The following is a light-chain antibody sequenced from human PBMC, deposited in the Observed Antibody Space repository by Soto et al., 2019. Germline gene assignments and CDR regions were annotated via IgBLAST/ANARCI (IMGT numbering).Light chain of an antibody. J-gene: IGKJ4*01. CDR1: QSVTSSY. CDR3: QQYGSSPLT. Sequence: EIVLTQSPGTLSLSPGERATLSCRASQSVTSSYLAWFQQKPGQAPRLLIHGVSIRATGIPDRFSGGGSGTDFTLTISRLEPEDFAVYYCQQYGSSPLTFGGGTKVDIK. CDR2: GVS. V-gene: IGKV3-20*01.